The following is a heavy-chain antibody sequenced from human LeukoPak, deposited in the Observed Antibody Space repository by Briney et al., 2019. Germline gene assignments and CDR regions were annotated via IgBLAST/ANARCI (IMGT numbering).Heavy chain of an antibody. J-gene: IGHJ4*02. CDR2: ISYDGSNK. Sequence: GRSLRLSCAASGFTFSSYAMHWVRQAPGKGLEWVAVISYDGSNKYYADSVKGRFTISRDNSKNTLYLQMNSLRAEDTAVYYCARGTYYYDSSGYYDFDYWGQGTLVTVSS. V-gene: IGHV3-30-3*01. CDR1: GFTFSSYA. D-gene: IGHD3-22*01. CDR3: ARGTYYYDSSGYYDFDY.